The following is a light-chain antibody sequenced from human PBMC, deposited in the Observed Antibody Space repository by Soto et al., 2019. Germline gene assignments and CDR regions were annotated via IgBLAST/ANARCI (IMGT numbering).Light chain of an antibody. V-gene: IGLV2-14*01. Sequence: QSALTQPASVSGSPGQSITISCTGTSSDVGGYNYVSWYQQHPGKAPKLMMYDVSNRPSGVSNRFSGSKSGNTASLTISGLQAEDEADYYCSSYTSSLWVFGGGTKLTVL. CDR2: DVS. J-gene: IGLJ3*02. CDR3: SSYTSSLWV. CDR1: SSDVGGYNY.